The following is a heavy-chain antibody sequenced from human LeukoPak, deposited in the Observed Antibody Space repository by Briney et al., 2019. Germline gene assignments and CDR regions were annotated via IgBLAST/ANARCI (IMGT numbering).Heavy chain of an antibody. CDR1: GFTFSSYG. D-gene: IGHD3-10*02. V-gene: IGHV3-30*18. J-gene: IGHJ6*04. CDR3: AELGITMIGGV. CDR2: ISYDGSNK. Sequence: GGSLRPSCAASGFTFSSYGTHWVRQAPGKGLEWVAVISYDGSNKYYADSVKGRFTISRDNAKNSLYLQMNSLRAEDTAVYYCAELGITMIGGVWGKGTTVTISS.